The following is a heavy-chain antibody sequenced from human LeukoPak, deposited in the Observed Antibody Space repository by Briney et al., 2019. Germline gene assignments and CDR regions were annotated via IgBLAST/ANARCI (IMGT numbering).Heavy chain of an antibody. J-gene: IGHJ4*02. V-gene: IGHV3-21*01. D-gene: IGHD1-26*01. CDR1: GFILSDYN. CDR3: SRDISATTRAYDY. Sequence: PGGSLRLSCAASGFILSDYNMNWVRQAPGKGLEWVSFISISGTYITYADSVKGRFTIPRENAKNSLYLQMNSLRAEDTAVYYCSRDISATTRAYDYWGRGTLVTVSS. CDR2: ISISGTYI.